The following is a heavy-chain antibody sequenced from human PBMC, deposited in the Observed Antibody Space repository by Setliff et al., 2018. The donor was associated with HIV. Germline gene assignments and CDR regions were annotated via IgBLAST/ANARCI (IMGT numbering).Heavy chain of an antibody. CDR3: ARVYLGWFDP. CDR2: FDPEGDET. V-gene: IGHV1-69*10. CDR1: GGTFSSYA. Sequence: SVKVSCKASGGTFSSYAISWVRQAPGQGLEWMGGFDPEGDETVYAQKFQGRVTITRDTSASTAYMELSSLRSEDTAVYYCARVYLGWFDPWGQGTLVTVSS. J-gene: IGHJ5*02.